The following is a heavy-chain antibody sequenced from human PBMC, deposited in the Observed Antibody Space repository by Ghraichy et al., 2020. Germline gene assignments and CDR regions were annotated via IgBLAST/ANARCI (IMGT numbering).Heavy chain of an antibody. V-gene: IGHV7-4-1*02. Sequence: GWINTNTRNPTYAQGFTGRFVFSLDTSVSTAYLQISSLKAEDTAVYYCARHKPSVSLDYWGKGTLVTVSS. CDR2: INTNTRNP. CDR3: ARHKPSVSLDY. D-gene: IGHD1-14*01. J-gene: IGHJ4*02.